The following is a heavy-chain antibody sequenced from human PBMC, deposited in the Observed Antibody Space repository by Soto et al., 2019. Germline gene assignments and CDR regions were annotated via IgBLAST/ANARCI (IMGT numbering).Heavy chain of an antibody. CDR3: VNGAMVSNFDY. J-gene: IGHJ4*02. D-gene: IGHD5-18*01. CDR1: GGTFSSYA. CDR2: IIPIFGTA. Sequence: LVKVSCKASGGTFSSYAISWVRQAPGQGLEWMGGIIPIFGTANYAQKFQGRVTITADESTSTAYMELSSLRSEDTAVYYCVNGAMVSNFDYWGQGTLVTVSS. V-gene: IGHV1-69*13.